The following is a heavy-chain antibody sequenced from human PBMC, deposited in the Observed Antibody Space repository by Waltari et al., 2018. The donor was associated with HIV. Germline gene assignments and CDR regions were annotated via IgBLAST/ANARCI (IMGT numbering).Heavy chain of an antibody. J-gene: IGHJ6*03. D-gene: IGHD3-3*02. CDR3: ARDGGYVSRIFGVVIIPYYMDV. Sequence: QVQLVQSGAEVKKPGASVKVSCKASGYTFTSYGISWVRQAPGQGLEGMGWISAYNGNTNYAQKLQGRVTMTTDTSTSTAYMELRSLRSDDTAVYYCARDGGYVSRIFGVVIIPYYMDVWGKGTTVTVSS. V-gene: IGHV1-18*01. CDR2: ISAYNGNT. CDR1: GYTFTSYG.